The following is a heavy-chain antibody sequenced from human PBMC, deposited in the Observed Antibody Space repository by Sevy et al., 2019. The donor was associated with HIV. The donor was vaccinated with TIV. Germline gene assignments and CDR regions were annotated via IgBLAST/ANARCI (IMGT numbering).Heavy chain of an antibody. CDR1: GFTFSKYS. V-gene: IGHV3-23*01. J-gene: IGHJ4*02. D-gene: IGHD2-8*01. Sequence: GGYLRLSCAASGFTFSKYSMSWVRQPPGKGLEWVSTLSSGCGEINYADSVKGRFTISRDNSKSSVYLQMNNLRPEDTAVYYCAREGCTKPHDYWGQGTLVTVSS. CDR2: LSSGCGEI. CDR3: AREGCTKPHDY.